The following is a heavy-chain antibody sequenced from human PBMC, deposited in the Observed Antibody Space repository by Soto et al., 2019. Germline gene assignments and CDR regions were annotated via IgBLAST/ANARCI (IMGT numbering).Heavy chain of an antibody. CDR3: ARGLITGSHYSGGWYYFDS. Sequence: PSETLSLTRTVSGGSISSYYWSWIRQPPGKELQYIGYIYYSGSTNYNPSLKSRVTISEHTSTNQFSLALSSVTAADTAVYYCARGLITGSHYSGGWYYFDSWGQGTQVTVSS. D-gene: IGHD6-19*01. V-gene: IGHV4-59*12. CDR2: IYYSGST. J-gene: IGHJ4*02. CDR1: GGSISSYY.